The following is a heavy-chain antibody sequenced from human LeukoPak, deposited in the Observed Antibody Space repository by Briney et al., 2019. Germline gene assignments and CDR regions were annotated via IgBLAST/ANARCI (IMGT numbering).Heavy chain of an antibody. Sequence: ASVKASCKVSGHTLTELSMHWVRQAPGKGLEWMGNFDPEDGETMYAQKFQGRVTMTEDTSTDTAYMELSSLRSEDTAVYYCATDQTGANDAFDIWGQGTMVTVSS. V-gene: IGHV1-24*01. D-gene: IGHD1-26*01. CDR2: FDPEDGET. CDR3: ATDQTGANDAFDI. CDR1: GHTLTELS. J-gene: IGHJ3*02.